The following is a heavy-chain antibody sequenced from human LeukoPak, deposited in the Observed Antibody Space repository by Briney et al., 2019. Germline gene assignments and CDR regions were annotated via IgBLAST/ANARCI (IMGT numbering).Heavy chain of an antibody. Sequence: PGGSLRLSCAASGFTFRSYGMHWVRQAPGKGLEWVEFIRYDGNSNYYADSVKGRFTISRDNSRSTLYLQMNSLRAEDTAVYYCAKEEVISGNHGVYFDYWGQGTLVTVSS. V-gene: IGHV3-30*02. D-gene: IGHD3-22*01. J-gene: IGHJ4*02. CDR1: GFTFRSYG. CDR2: IRYDGNSN. CDR3: AKEEVISGNHGVYFDY.